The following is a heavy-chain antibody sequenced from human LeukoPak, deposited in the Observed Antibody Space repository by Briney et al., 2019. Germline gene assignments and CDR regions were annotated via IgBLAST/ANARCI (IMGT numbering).Heavy chain of an antibody. CDR2: IKQDGSEK. CDR1: GFTFRNAW. Sequence: PGGSLRLSCAASGFTFRNAWMTWVRQAPGKGLEWVANIKQDGSEKYYVDSVKGRFTISRDNAKNSLYLQMNSLRAEDTAVYYCARLGGIAAAGLDAFDIWGQGTMVTVSS. D-gene: IGHD6-13*01. CDR3: ARLGGIAAAGLDAFDI. J-gene: IGHJ3*02. V-gene: IGHV3-7*01.